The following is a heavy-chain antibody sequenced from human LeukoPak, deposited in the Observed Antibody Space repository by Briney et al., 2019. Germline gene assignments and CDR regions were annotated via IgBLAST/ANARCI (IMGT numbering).Heavy chain of an antibody. J-gene: IGHJ4*02. D-gene: IGHD1-1*01. CDR2: IIPVFGTT. CDR3: ARGLGTRWFFDY. CDR1: GGTFSSYA. Sequence: SVKVSCKASGGTFSSYALSWVRQAPGQGLEWMGRIIPVFGTTTYAQKFQGRVTITADESTTTAYMEPRRLTSEDTAMYYCARGLGTRWFFDYWGQGTLVTVSS. V-gene: IGHV1-69*13.